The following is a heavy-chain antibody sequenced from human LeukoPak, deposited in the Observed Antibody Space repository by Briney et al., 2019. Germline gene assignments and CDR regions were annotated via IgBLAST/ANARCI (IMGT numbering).Heavy chain of an antibody. D-gene: IGHD6-6*01. CDR3: ARPTNSSSFGILDAFDI. V-gene: IGHV4-4*09. J-gene: IGHJ3*02. CDR2: IYTSGST. Sequence: SETLSLTCTVSGGSISSYYWSWIRQPPGKGLEWIGYIYTSGSTNYSASLKSRVTISVDTSKNQFSLKLSSVTAADTAVYYCARPTNSSSFGILDAFDIWGKGTMVTVSS. CDR1: GGSISSYY.